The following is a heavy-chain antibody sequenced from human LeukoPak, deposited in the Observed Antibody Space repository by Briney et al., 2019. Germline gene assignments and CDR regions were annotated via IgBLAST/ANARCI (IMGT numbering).Heavy chain of an antibody. CDR2: IDDSGNT. CDR3: ARSDYYGSGSHTLFDAFDI. V-gene: IGHV4-59*02. D-gene: IGHD3-10*01. CDR1: GGSVSSYF. Sequence: SETLSLTCTVSGGSVSSYFWSWIRRPPGKGLEWIGYIDDSGNTNYNPSLKSQVSISIAKSKNQFSLKLSSVTAADTAMYYCARSDYYGSGSHTLFDAFDIWGQGTRVTVSS. J-gene: IGHJ3*02.